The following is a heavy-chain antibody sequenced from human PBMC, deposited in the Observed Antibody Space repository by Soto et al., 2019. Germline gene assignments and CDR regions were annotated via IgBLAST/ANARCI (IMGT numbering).Heavy chain of an antibody. CDR3: ARETGENWTYEAH. J-gene: IGHJ1*01. CDR2: ITINGNT. Sequence: SETLSLTCRLSGAYISDFSWSWIRQPAGKGLEWIGRITINGNTQKNPSFKSRVTMSIDTSRNRFSLNLQSATAADTALYYCARETGENWTYEAHWGPGTLVTVSS. CDR1: GAYISDFS. V-gene: IGHV4-4*07. D-gene: IGHD1-7*01.